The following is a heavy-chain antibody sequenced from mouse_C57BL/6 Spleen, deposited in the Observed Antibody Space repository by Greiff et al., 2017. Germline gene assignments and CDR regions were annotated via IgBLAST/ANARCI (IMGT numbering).Heavy chain of an antibody. CDR3: ARGITTVVAPMDY. V-gene: IGHV1-80*01. D-gene: IGHD1-1*01. J-gene: IGHJ4*01. CDR2: IYPGDGDT. CDR1: GYAFSSYW. Sequence: QVQLQQSGAELVKPGASVKISCKASGYAFSSYWMNWVKQRPGKGLEWIGQIYPGDGDTNYNGKFKGKATLTADKSSSTAYMQLSSLTSEDSAVDFCARGITTVVAPMDYWGQGTSVTVSS.